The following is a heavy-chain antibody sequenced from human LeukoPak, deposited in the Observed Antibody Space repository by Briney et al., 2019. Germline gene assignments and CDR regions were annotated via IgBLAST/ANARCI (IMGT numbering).Heavy chain of an antibody. CDR3: ARDGGTSLWFDP. V-gene: IGHV1-69*06. CDR2: IIPIFGTA. CDR1: GGTFSSYA. J-gene: IGHJ5*02. D-gene: IGHD6-25*01. Sequence: ASVKVSCKASGGTFSSYAISWVRQAPGQGLEWMGGIIPIFGTANYAQKFQGRVTITADKSTSTAYMELSSLRSEDTAVYYCARDGGTSLWFDPWGQGTLVTVSS.